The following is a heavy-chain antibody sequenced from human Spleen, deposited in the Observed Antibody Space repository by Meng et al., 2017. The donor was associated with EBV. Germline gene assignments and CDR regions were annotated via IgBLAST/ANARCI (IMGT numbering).Heavy chain of an antibody. Sequence: GQLQQLGAGLLKPSETLSLTCAVYGGSFSAYYWSWIRQPPGKGLEWIGEINHSGSTNYNPSLKSRVTISVDTSKNQFSLKLSSVTAADTAVYYCARGGHFGAAAGPDYWGQGTLVTVSS. J-gene: IGHJ4*02. D-gene: IGHD6-13*01. CDR1: GGSFSAYY. CDR2: INHSGST. CDR3: ARGGHFGAAAGPDY. V-gene: IGHV4-34*01.